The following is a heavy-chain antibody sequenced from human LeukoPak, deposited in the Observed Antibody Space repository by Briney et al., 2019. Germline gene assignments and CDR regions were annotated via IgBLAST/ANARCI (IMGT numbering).Heavy chain of an antibody. D-gene: IGHD6-19*01. CDR3: ARGYSSGWLPGY. J-gene: IGHJ4*02. Sequence: SETLSLTCTVSGGSISSGDYYWSWIRQPPGKGLEWIGYIYYSGSTNYNPSLKSRVTISVDTSKNQFSLKLSSVTAADTAVYYCARGYSSGWLPGYWGQGTLVTVSS. CDR1: GGSISSGDYY. V-gene: IGHV4-61*08. CDR2: IYYSGST.